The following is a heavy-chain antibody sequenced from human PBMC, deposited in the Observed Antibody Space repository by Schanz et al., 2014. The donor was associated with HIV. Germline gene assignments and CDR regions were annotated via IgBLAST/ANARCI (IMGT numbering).Heavy chain of an antibody. J-gene: IGHJ6*02. CDR3: ARDGGEV. CDR1: GFTFSTYG. D-gene: IGHD3-16*01. Sequence: VQLVESGGGVAQPGRSLRLSCAASGFTFSTYGMHWVRQAPGKGLEWVSAISGGGAGTYYADSVNGRFTISRDNSKNTLFLQINGLRAEDTAVYYCARDGGEVWGQGTTVTVSS. CDR2: ISGGGAGT. V-gene: IGHV3-23*04.